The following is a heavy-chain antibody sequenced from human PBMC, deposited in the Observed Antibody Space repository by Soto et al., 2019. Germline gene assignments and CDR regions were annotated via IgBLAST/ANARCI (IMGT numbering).Heavy chain of an antibody. D-gene: IGHD3-16*02. V-gene: IGHV1-69*06. CDR2: IIPIFGTA. CDR1: GDTFSSYA. Sequence: QVQLVQSGAEVKKPGSSVKVSCKASGDTFSSYAISWVRQAPGQGLEWMGGIIPIFGTANYAQKFQGRVTITADKSTSTAYMELSSLRSEDTAVSYCAPFPFGGVIVTPPRKYGMDVWGQGTTVTVSS. J-gene: IGHJ6*02. CDR3: APFPFGGVIVTPPRKYGMDV.